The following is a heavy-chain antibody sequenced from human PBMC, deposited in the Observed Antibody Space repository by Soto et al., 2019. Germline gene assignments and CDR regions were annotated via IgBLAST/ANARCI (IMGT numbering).Heavy chain of an antibody. D-gene: IGHD6-6*01. Sequence: GESLKISCTGSGYSFTSYWIGWARQMPGKGLEWMGIIYPGDSDTRYSPSFQGQVTISADKSISTAYLQWSSLKASDTAMYYCGRYQYSSSGYYYYYMDVWGKGTTVTVSS. CDR3: GRYQYSSSGYYYYYMDV. CDR1: GYSFTSYW. CDR2: IYPGDSDT. V-gene: IGHV5-51*01. J-gene: IGHJ6*03.